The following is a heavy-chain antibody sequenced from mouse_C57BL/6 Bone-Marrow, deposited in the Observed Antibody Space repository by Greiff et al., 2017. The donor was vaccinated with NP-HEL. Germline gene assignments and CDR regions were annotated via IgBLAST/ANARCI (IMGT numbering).Heavy chain of an antibody. CDR3: AGDRSTLPVYYYGSSGDY. D-gene: IGHD1-1*01. V-gene: IGHV12-3*01. J-gene: IGHJ2*01. CDR2: ITHSGET. Sequence: VQLQQSGPGLVKPSQSLFLTCSITGFPITSGYYWIWIRQSPGKPLEWMGYITHSGETFYNPSLQSPISITRETSKNQFFLQLNSVTTEDTAMYYCAGDRSTLPVYYYGSSGDYWGQGTTLTVSS. CDR1: GFPITSGYY.